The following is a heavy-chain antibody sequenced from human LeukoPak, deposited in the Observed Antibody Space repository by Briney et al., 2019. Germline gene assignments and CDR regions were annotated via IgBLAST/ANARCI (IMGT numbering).Heavy chain of an antibody. D-gene: IGHD2-2*01. CDR1: GFTFSSHE. Sequence: GSLRLSCAASGFTFSSHEMNWVRQAPGKGLEWIGEINHSGSTNYNPSLKSRVTISVDTSKNQFSLKLSSVTAADTAVYYCARVDCSSTSCRNWFDPWGQGTLVTVSS. CDR2: INHSGST. CDR3: ARVDCSSTSCRNWFDP. J-gene: IGHJ5*02. V-gene: IGHV4-34*01.